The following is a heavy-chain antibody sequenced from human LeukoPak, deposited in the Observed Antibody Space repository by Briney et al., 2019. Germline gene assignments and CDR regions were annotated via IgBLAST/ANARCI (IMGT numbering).Heavy chain of an antibody. CDR1: GYTFTSYG. CDR2: ISAYNGNT. V-gene: IGHV1-18*01. CDR3: ARAPRVEMATGAFDI. J-gene: IGHJ3*02. Sequence: GASVKVSCKASGYTFTSYGISWVRQAPGQGLEWMGWISAYNGNTNYAQKLQGRVTMTTDTSTSTAYMELRSLRSDDTAVYYCARAPRVEMATGAFDIWGQGTMVTVSS. D-gene: IGHD5-24*01.